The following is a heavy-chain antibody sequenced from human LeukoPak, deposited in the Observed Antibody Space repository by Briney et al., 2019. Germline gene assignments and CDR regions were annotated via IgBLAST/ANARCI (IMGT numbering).Heavy chain of an antibody. CDR2: IKSKTDGGTT. CDR3: TTEVPHCSGGSCYFYYYGMDV. J-gene: IGHJ6*02. CDR1: GFTFSNAW. Sequence: GGSLRLSCAASGFTFSNAWVSWVRQAPGKGLEWVGRIKSKTDGGTTDYAAPVKGRFTISRDDSKNTLYLQMNSLKTEDTAVYYCTTEVPHCSGGSCYFYYYGMDVWGQGTTVTVSS. V-gene: IGHV3-15*01. D-gene: IGHD2-15*01.